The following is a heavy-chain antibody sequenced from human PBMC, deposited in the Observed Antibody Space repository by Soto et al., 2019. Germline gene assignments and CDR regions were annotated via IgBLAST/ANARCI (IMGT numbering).Heavy chain of an antibody. CDR1: GGSISSGGYS. CDR3: ARRCSGGSCLDY. D-gene: IGHD2-15*01. V-gene: IGHV4-31*03. J-gene: IGHJ4*02. CDR2: ISYHGNT. Sequence: QVQLQESGPGLVKPSQTLSLTCTVSGGSISSGGYSWSWIRQHPGKGLEWIGYISYHGNTYYNPSLKSRATMSADTSKTQFSLKLSSVTVADTAVYYCARRCSGGSCLDYWGQGSLVTVSS.